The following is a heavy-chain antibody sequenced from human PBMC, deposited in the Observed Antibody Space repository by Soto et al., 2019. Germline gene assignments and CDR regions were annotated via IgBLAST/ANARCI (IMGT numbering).Heavy chain of an antibody. Sequence: GGSLRLSCAASGLTFSSYSMNWVRQAPGKGLEWVSYISSSSSTIYYADSVKGRFTISRDNSKNTLYLQMNSLRAEDTAVYYCARDLELGYCISTSCYAPGYYYYGMDVWGQGTTVTVSS. V-gene: IGHV3-48*01. CDR3: ARDLELGYCISTSCYAPGYYYYGMDV. J-gene: IGHJ6*02. CDR2: ISSSSSTI. CDR1: GLTFSSYS. D-gene: IGHD2-2*01.